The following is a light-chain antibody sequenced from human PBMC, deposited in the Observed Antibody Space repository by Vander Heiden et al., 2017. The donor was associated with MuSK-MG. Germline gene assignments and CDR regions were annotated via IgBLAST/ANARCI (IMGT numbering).Light chain of an antibody. V-gene: IGKV3-15*01. CDR1: QRINTN. Sequence: EIVMTQSPATLSVSPGERATLSCRASQRINTNLAWYQQKPGQALRVLIYDASTRATGVPARFSGSGSGTEFTLTISSLQFEDFAIYSCQQDNTWPDTFGQGTRLEIK. CDR3: QQDNTWPDT. J-gene: IGKJ5*01. CDR2: DAS.